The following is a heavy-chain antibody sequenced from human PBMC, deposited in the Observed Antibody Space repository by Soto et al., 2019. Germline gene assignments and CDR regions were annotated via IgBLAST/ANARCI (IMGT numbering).Heavy chain of an antibody. CDR3: ARVRGNDVLGRFDP. CDR2: IYHSGST. D-gene: IGHD7-27*01. CDR1: GGSISSGGYY. Sequence: QVQLQESGPGLVKPSQTLSLTCTVSGGSISSGGYYWSWIRQHPGKGLEWIGYIYHSGSTYYNPSRKSRVTISVDTSKNQFSLKVTAVTAAETAVYYCARVRGNDVLGRFDPLGQGTMFTVSS. J-gene: IGHJ5*02. V-gene: IGHV4-31*03.